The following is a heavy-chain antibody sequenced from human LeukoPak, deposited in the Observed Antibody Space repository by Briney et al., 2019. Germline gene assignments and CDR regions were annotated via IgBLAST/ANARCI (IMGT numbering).Heavy chain of an antibody. V-gene: IGHV3-20*04. J-gene: IGHJ4*02. D-gene: IGHD6-19*01. CDR2: INWNGGST. CDR1: GFTFDDFA. CDR3: ARVRGATVAGTSDYFDY. Sequence: GGSLRLSCTASGFTFDDFAMSWVRQTPGKGLEWASGINWNGGSTHYADSVKGRFTISRDNTKHSLHLQMNSLRAEDTALYYCARVRGATVAGTSDYFDYWGQGTLVTVPS.